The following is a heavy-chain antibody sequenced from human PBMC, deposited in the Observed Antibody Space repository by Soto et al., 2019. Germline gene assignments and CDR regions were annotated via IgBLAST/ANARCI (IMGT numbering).Heavy chain of an antibody. J-gene: IGHJ6*02. V-gene: IGHV4-39*01. CDR1: GGSISSSSYY. CDR2: IYYSGST. CDR3: ASCGYSHYYYYGMDV. D-gene: IGHD5-18*01. Sequence: SETLSLTCTVSGGSISSSSYYWGWIRHPPGKGLEWIGSIYYSGSTYYNPSLKSRVTISVDTSKNQFSLKLSSVTAADTAVYYCASCGYSHYYYYGMDVWGQGTTVTVSS.